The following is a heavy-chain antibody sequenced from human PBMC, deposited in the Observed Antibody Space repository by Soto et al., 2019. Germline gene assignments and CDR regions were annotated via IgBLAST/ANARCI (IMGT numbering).Heavy chain of an antibody. D-gene: IGHD3-16*02. CDR2: IIPILGIA. J-gene: IGHJ6*03. V-gene: IGHV1-69*02. CDR1: GGTFSSYT. CDR3: ARGPYYDYIWGSYRDYYYYYYMDV. Sequence: EASVKVSCKASGGTFSSYTISWVRQAPGQGLEWMGRIIPILGIANYAQKFQGRVTITADKSTSTAYMELSSLRSEDTAVYYCARGPYYDYIWGSYRDYYYYYYMDVWGKGTTVTVSS.